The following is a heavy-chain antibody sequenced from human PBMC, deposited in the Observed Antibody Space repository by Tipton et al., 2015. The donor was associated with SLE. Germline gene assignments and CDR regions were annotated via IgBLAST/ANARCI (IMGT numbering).Heavy chain of an antibody. CDR3: AREYSSSYYFDY. CDR2: IYYSGST. Sequence: TLSLTCAVSGYSISSGYYWGWIRQPPGKGLEWIGYIYYSGSTYYNPSLKSRVTISIDTSKNQFSLKLSSVTAADTAVYYCAREYSSSYYFDYWGQGTLVTVSS. D-gene: IGHD6-6*01. J-gene: IGHJ4*02. V-gene: IGHV4-38-2*02. CDR1: GYSISSGYY.